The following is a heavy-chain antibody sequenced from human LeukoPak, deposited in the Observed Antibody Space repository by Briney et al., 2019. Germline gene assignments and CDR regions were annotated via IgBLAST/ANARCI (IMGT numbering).Heavy chain of an antibody. V-gene: IGHV3-74*01. J-gene: IGHJ4*02. Sequence: GGSLRLSCAASGNYWMHWVRQVPGKGLVWVSHINSDGSWTSYADSVKGRFTISKDNAKNTVYLQMNSLRAEDTAVYYCARNNDYGDYSIFDYWGQGTLVTVSS. D-gene: IGHD4-17*01. CDR3: ARNNDYGDYSIFDY. CDR1: GNYW. CDR2: INSDGSWT.